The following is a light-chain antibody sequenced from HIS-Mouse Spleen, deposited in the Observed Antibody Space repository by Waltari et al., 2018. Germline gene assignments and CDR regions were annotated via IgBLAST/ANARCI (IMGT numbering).Light chain of an antibody. CDR2: DVS. V-gene: IGLV2-11*02. Sequence: QSALIQPRSVSGSPGQSVTICCTGTSSDVGGYNYVSWYQQHPGKAPNIMIYDVSKRPSGVPDRFSGSNSGNTASLTISGLQAEDEADYYCGSYAGSYTLVFGGGTKLTVL. J-gene: IGLJ2*01. CDR3: GSYAGSYTLV. CDR1: SSDVGGYNY.